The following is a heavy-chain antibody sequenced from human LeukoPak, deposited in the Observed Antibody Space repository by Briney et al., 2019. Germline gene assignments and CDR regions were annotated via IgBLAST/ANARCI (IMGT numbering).Heavy chain of an antibody. D-gene: IGHD1-26*01. Sequence: GESLKISCKGSGYSFTSYWIGWVRQMPGKGLEWMGIIYPGDSDTRYSPSFQGQVTISADKSISTAYLQWSSLKASDTAMYYCARLWAYSGSYWYAFDIWGQGTMVTVSS. J-gene: IGHJ3*02. CDR3: ARLWAYSGSYWYAFDI. CDR1: GYSFTSYW. CDR2: IYPGDSDT. V-gene: IGHV5-51*01.